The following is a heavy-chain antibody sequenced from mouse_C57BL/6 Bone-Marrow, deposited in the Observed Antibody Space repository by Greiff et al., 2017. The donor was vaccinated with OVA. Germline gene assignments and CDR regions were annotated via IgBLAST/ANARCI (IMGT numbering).Heavy chain of an antibody. V-gene: IGHV5-9-1*02. J-gene: IGHJ3*01. Sequence: EVQLQESGEGLVKPGGSLKLSCAASGFTFSSYAMSWVRQTPEKRLEWVAYISSGGDYIYYADTVKGRFTISRDNARNTLYLQMSSLKSEDTAMYYCTRDRGLRPWFAYWGQGTLVTVSA. D-gene: IGHD2-4*01. CDR3: TRDRGLRPWFAY. CDR1: GFTFSSYA. CDR2: ISSGGDYI.